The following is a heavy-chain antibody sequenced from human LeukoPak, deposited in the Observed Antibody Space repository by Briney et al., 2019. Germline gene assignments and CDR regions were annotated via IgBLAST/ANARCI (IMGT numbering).Heavy chain of an antibody. D-gene: IGHD2-21*02. Sequence: ASVKVSCKASGYTFTSYDINWVRQATGQGLEWMGWMNPNSGNTGYAQKFQGRVTMTRNTSISTAYMELSSLRSEDTAVYYCARAYCGGDCSYHYYYGMDVWAKGPRSPSP. CDR2: MNPNSGNT. CDR3: ARAYCGGDCSYHYYYGMDV. V-gene: IGHV1-8*01. CDR1: GYTFTSYD. J-gene: IGHJ6*02.